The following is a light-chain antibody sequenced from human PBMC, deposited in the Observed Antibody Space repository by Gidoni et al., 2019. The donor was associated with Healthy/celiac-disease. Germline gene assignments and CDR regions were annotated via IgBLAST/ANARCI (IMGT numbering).Light chain of an antibody. CDR3: QQYGSSPRT. CDR2: GAS. CDR1: QSVSSNY. V-gene: IGKV3-20*01. J-gene: IGKJ1*01. Sequence: EIVLTQSSGTLSLSPGERATLSCRASQSVSSNYLAWYQQKPGQAPRLLIYGASSRATGLPDRFSGSGSGTDFTLTISRLEPEDFAVYYCQQYGSSPRTFGQGTKVEIK.